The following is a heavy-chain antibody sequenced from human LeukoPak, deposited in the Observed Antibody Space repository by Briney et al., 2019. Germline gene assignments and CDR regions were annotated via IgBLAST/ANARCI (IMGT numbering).Heavy chain of an antibody. CDR2: INHSGTT. Sequence: PSETLSLTCAVYGGSFSGYYWSWVRQPPGKGLEWIGEINHSGTTNYNPSLKSRVTISVDTSKNQFSLKLSSVTAADTAVYYCARIAARAHRYEYWFDPWGQGTLVTVSS. CDR3: ARIAARAHRYEYWFDP. CDR1: GGSFSGYY. D-gene: IGHD6-6*01. V-gene: IGHV4-34*01. J-gene: IGHJ5*02.